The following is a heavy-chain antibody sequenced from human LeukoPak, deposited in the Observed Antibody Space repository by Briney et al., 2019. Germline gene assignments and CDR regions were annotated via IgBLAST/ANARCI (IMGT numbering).Heavy chain of an antibody. V-gene: IGHV4-34*01. CDR3: ARRGNWANNHHYYYMDV. D-gene: IGHD7-27*01. CDR2: INHSGTST. Sequence: SETLSLTCTVAGGSINYYYWSWIRQPPGKGLEWIGEINHSGTSTNYNPSLKSRVTISVDTSKNQFSLKLTSVSAADTAVYYCARRGNWANNHHYYYMDVWGKGTTVTISS. J-gene: IGHJ6*03. CDR1: GGSINYYY.